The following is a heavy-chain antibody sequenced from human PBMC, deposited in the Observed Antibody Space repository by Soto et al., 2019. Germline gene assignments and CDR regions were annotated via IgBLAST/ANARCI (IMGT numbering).Heavy chain of an antibody. CDR2: IYYSGST. J-gene: IGHJ4*02. CDR1: GGSISSSSYY. V-gene: IGHV4-39*01. D-gene: IGHD6-25*01. CDR3: ADGRGIAAAFEY. Sequence: QLQLQESGPRLVTPSETLSLTCTVSGGSISSSSYYWGWIRQPPGKGLEWIGSIYYSGSTYYNPSLKSRVTMSVDTSKNQFSLKLSSVTAADTAVYYCADGRGIAAAFEYWGQGTMVTVSS.